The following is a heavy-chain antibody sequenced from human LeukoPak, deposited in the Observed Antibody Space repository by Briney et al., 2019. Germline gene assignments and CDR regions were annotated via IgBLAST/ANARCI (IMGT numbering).Heavy chain of an antibody. CDR3: ARNFGYSYGFLDY. CDR1: GYTFTGYY. J-gene: IGHJ4*02. CDR2: INPNSGGT. V-gene: IGHV1-2*02. D-gene: IGHD5-18*01. Sequence: ASVKVSCKASGYTFTGYYMHWVRQAPGQGLEWMGWINPNSGGTNYAQKFQGRVTMTRDTSISTAYMELSRLRSDDTAVYYCARNFGYSYGFLDYWGQGTLVTVSS.